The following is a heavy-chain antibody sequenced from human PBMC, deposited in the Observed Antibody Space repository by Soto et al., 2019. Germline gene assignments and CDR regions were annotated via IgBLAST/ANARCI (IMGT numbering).Heavy chain of an antibody. CDR1: GFSFHTFE. J-gene: IGHJ4*02. V-gene: IGHV3-23*01. D-gene: IGHD3-16*01. Sequence: EVQLLESGGGLVQPGGSLRLSCAASGFSFHTFEMRWVRQAPGRGLEWVSFISDDGSRTYYADAVKGRVTISRDNSKYTLYRQMNSLTVEDTAVYACVKGGRLDFWGQGTLVTVSS. CDR2: ISDDGSRT. CDR3: VKGGRLDF.